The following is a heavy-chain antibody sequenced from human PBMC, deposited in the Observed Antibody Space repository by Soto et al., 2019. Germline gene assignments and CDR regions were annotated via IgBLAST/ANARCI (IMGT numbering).Heavy chain of an antibody. CDR1: GFTFSSYS. CDR3: ALKDPPEYYFDY. Sequence: PGVSLRLSCAASGFTFSSYSMNWVRQAPGKGLVWVSYISSSSSTIYYADSVKGRFTISRDNAKNSLYLQMNSLRDEDTAVYYCALKDPPEYYFDYWGQGTLVTV. J-gene: IGHJ4*02. V-gene: IGHV3-48*02. CDR2: ISSSSSTI.